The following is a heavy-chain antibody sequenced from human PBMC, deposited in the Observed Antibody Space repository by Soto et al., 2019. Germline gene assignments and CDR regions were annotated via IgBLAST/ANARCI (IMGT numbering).Heavy chain of an antibody. J-gene: IGHJ4*02. CDR3: AHRQSRSGWYDVREEYYFDY. CDR1: GFSLSTSGVG. CDR2: IYWDDDK. V-gene: IGHV2-5*02. Sequence: SGPTLVNPTQTLTLTCTFSGFSLSTSGVGVGWIRQPPGKALEWLALIYWDDDKRYSPSLKSRLTITKDTSKNQVVLTMTNMDPVDTVTYHCAHRQSRSGWYDVREEYYFDYWGQGTLVTVSS. D-gene: IGHD6-19*01.